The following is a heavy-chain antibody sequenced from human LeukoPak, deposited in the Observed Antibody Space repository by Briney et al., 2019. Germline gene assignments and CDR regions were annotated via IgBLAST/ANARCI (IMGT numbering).Heavy chain of an antibody. CDR1: GFTFSSYG. CDR2: IRYDGSNK. V-gene: IGHV3-30*02. J-gene: IGHJ5*02. D-gene: IGHD3-3*01. CDR3: ARDFGFNA. Sequence: GGSLRLSCAASGFTFSSYGMHWVRQAPGKGLEWVAFIRYDGSNKYYADSVKGRFTISRDNAKNSLYLQMNSLRAEDTAVYYCARDFGFNAWGQGTLVTVSS.